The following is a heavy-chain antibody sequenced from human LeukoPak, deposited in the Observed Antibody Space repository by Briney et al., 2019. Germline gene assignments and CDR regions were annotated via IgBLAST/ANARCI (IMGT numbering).Heavy chain of an antibody. CDR1: GGSFSGYY. CDR3: ARAGGYDPYYYYYYMDV. J-gene: IGHJ6*03. Sequence: PSETLSLTCAVYGGSFSGYYWSWIRQPPGKGLEWIGEINHSGSTNYNPSLKSRVTISVDTSKNQFSLKLSSVTAADTAVYYCARAGGYDPYYYYYYMDVWGKGTTVTISS. D-gene: IGHD5-12*01. CDR2: INHSGST. V-gene: IGHV4-34*01.